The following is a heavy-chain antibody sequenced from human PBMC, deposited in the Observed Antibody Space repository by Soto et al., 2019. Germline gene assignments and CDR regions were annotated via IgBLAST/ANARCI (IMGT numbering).Heavy chain of an antibody. CDR2: LIGGHYGT. Sequence: WGSLRLSCTASGFTLQNYAIALVRHSPGKGLEWVSTLIGGHYGTAYSYSVKGRFTVSRDNSKNCLYLQMNSLGVEDTAMYFCAKGKSTGDIDWFDPWGQGSLVTVSS. CDR1: GFTLQNYA. D-gene: IGHD3-10*01. V-gene: IGHV3-23*01. CDR3: AKGKSTGDIDWFDP. J-gene: IGHJ5*02.